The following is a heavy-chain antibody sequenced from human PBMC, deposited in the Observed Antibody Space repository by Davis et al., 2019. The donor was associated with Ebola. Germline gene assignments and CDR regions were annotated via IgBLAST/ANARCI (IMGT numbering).Heavy chain of an antibody. CDR2: IIPIFGTA. D-gene: IGHD3-3*01. CDR1: GGTFSSYA. J-gene: IGHJ4*02. CDR3: AREGDDFWSGYPLFDY. V-gene: IGHV1-69*06. Sequence: AASVKVSCKASGGTFSSYAISWVRQAPGQGLEWMGGIIPIFGTANYAQKFQGRVTITADKSTSTAYMELSSLRSEDTAVYYCAREGDDFWSGYPLFDYWGQGTLVTVSS.